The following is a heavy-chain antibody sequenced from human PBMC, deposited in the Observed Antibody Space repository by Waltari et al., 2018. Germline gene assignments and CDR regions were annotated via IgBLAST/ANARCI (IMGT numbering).Heavy chain of an antibody. J-gene: IGHJ4*02. V-gene: IGHV1-24*01. CDR3: ATVARVVPAAIFYYFDY. Sequence: QVQLVQSGAEVKKPGASVKVPCKVSGYPLTELSMHWVHQAPAKGLEWMGGFDPEDGETIYAQKFQGRVTMTEDTSTDTAYMELSSLRSEDTAVYYCATVARVVPAAIFYYFDYWGQGTLVTVSS. D-gene: IGHD2-2*01. CDR1: GYPLTELS. CDR2: FDPEDGET.